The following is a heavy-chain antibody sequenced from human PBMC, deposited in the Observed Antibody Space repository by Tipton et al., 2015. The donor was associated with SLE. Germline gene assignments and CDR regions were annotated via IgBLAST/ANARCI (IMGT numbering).Heavy chain of an antibody. J-gene: IGHJ4*02. CDR1: GYTFTNYY. V-gene: IGHV1-46*01. Sequence: QVQLVQSGAEVKRPGASVTISCKASGYTFTNYYFHWVRQAPGQGLEWMGIINPSGASTDYAPKFQGRITLTRDTSTSTVYMELSSLRSDDTAVYYCARGGIPDCSSSSCDWVDYWGQGTPVTVSS. D-gene: IGHD2-2*01. CDR3: ARGGIPDCSSSSCDWVDY. CDR2: INPSGAST.